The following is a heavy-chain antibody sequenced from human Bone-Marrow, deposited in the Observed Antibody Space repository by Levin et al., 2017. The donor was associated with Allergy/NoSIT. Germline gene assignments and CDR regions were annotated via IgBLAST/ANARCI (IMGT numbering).Heavy chain of an antibody. V-gene: IGHV3-30*18. D-gene: IGHD3-10*01. CDR3: AKGNYYGSASQLSDI. CDR1: GFTFSSYG. Sequence: PGGSLRLSCAASGFTFSSYGMHWVRQAPGKGLEWVAVISYDGSNKYYADSVKGRFTISRDNSKNTLYLQMNSLRAEDTAVYYCAKGNYYGSASQLSDIWGQGTMVTVSS. CDR2: ISYDGSNK. J-gene: IGHJ3*02.